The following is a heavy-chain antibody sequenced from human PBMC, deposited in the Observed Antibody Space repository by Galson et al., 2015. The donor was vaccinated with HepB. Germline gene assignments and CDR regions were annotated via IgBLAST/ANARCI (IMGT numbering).Heavy chain of an antibody. V-gene: IGHV3-49*04. CDR3: TRGYYSGDNYPGNFYY. CDR1: GFTFGDYT. J-gene: IGHJ4*02. Sequence: SLRLSCAGSGFTFGDYTVTWVRQAPGKGLEWVGFIRTNAHGGTTEYAASVKGRFTISRDDSESIAYLQMNSLKTEDTAVYYCTRGYYSGDNYPGNFYYWGQGTLVTVSS. CDR2: IRTNAHGGTT. D-gene: IGHD3-22*01.